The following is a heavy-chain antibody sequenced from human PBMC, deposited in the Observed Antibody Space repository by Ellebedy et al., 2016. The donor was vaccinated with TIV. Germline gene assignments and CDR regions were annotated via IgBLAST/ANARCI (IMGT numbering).Heavy chain of an antibody. V-gene: IGHV3-21*01. J-gene: IGHJ4*02. D-gene: IGHD4-17*01. CDR3: ARDAKTYLRYGYFDC. CDR1: GFTFSTSA. CDR2: INNVGSHI. Sequence: GESLKISCAASGFTFSTSALNSVRQAPGKGLEWVSAINNVGSHIYYADSVRGRFTISRDNAKNSVFLQMSSLRADETAVYYCARDAKTYLRYGYFDCWGQGTLVTVSS.